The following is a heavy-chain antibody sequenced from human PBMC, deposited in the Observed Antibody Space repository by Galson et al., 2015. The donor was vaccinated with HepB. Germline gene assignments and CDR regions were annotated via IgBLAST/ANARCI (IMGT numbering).Heavy chain of an antibody. V-gene: IGHV3-23*01. J-gene: IGHJ4*02. D-gene: IGHD2-2*01. CDR1: GFTFSSYA. CDR3: AKRPTYCSSNSCSSHYFDY. Sequence: SLRLSCAASGFTFSSYAMSWVRQAPGKGLEWVSAISDSGDSTYYADSVKGRFTISRDNSKNTLYLQMNSLRAGNTAVYFCAKRPTYCSSNSCSSHYFDYWGQGTLVTVSS. CDR2: ISDSGDST.